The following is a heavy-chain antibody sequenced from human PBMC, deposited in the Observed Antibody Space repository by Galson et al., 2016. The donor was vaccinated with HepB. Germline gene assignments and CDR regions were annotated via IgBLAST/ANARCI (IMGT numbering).Heavy chain of an antibody. CDR3: AHRHDDVLAGWGRGSYFDP. Sequence: PALVKPTQTLTLTCTFSGFSLSTEGVGVGWIRQPPGKALEWLALIYWDDDKRYSPSLKSRLTIAKDTSKNHVVLTMTDMDPVDTARDYCAHRHDDVLAGWGRGSYFDPWGQGTLVTVSS. D-gene: IGHD3-9*01. CDR2: IYWDDDK. J-gene: IGHJ5*02. CDR1: GFSLSTEGVG. V-gene: IGHV2-5*02.